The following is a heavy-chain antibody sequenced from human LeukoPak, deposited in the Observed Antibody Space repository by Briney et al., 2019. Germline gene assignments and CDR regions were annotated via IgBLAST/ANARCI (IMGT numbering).Heavy chain of an antibody. CDR2: TYYRSKWYN. CDR3: ALSDTAMVKGGFDY. Sequence: SQTLSLTCAISGDSVSSNSAAWNWIRQSPSRGLEWLGRTYYRSKWYNDYAVSVKSRITINSDTSKNQFSLRLSSVTAADTAVYYCALSDTAMVKGGFDYWGQGTLVTVSS. CDR1: GDSVSSNSAA. V-gene: IGHV6-1*01. J-gene: IGHJ4*02. D-gene: IGHD5-18*01.